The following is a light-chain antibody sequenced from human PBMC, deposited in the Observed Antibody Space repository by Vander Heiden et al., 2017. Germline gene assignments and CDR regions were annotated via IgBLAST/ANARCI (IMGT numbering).Light chain of an antibody. CDR3: QSYDSSNQDVV. CDR1: SGSIASNY. CDR2: EDN. V-gene: IGLV6-57*01. J-gene: IGLJ2*01. Sequence: NFMLTQPHSVSESPGKKVTISCTRSSGSIASNYVQWYQQRPGSSPTTVIYEDNQRPSGVPDRFSGSIDSSSNSASLTISGLKTEDEADYYCQSYDSSNQDVVFGGGTKLTVL.